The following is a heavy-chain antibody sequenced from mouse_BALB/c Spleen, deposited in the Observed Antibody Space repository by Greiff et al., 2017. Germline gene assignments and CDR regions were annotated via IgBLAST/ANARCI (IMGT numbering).Heavy chain of an antibody. V-gene: IGHV1-69*01. CDR1: GYTFTDYW. D-gene: IGHD1-1*01. Sequence: QVQLQQPGAELVMPGASVKMSCKASGYTFTDYWMHWVKQRPGQGLEWIGAIDTSDSYTSYNQKFKGKATLTVDESSSTAYMQLSSLTSEDSAVYYCARSILRYFDVWGAGTTVTVSS. CDR2: IDTSDSYT. CDR3: ARSILRYFDV. J-gene: IGHJ1*01.